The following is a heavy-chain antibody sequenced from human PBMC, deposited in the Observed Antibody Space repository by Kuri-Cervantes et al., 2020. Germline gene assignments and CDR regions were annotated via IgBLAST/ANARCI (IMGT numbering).Heavy chain of an antibody. D-gene: IGHD3-10*01. Sequence: SETLSLTCTVSGGSISSGDYYWSWIRQPPGKGLEWIGYIYYSGSTYYNPSLKSRVTISVDTSKNQFSLKLSSVTAADTAVYYCARAPLGAFQALGAFDIWGQGTMVTVSS. CDR3: ARAPLGAFQALGAFDI. CDR2: IYYSGST. J-gene: IGHJ3*02. V-gene: IGHV4-30-4*01. CDR1: GGSISSGDYY.